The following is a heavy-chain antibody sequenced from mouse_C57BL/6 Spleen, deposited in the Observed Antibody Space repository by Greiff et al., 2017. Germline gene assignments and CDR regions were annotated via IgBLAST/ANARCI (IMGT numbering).Heavy chain of an antibody. Sequence: QVQLQQSGAELVRPGPSVKMSCKASGYTFTNYWLGWAKQRPGHGLEWIGDIYPGGGYTNYTEKFKGKATLTADKSSSTAYLQFSSLTSEDSAIYDWARRGTTVGGYYFDDRGQGATLTVSS. CDR2: IYPGGGYT. CDR3: ARRGTTVGGYYFDD. V-gene: IGHV1-63*01. D-gene: IGHD1-1*01. J-gene: IGHJ2*01. CDR1: GYTFTNYW.